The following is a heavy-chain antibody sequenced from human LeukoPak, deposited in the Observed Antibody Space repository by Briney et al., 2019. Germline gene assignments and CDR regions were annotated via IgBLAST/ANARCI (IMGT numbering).Heavy chain of an antibody. D-gene: IGHD5-18*01. CDR2: VYPGDSDT. V-gene: IGHV5-51*01. Sequence: GESLKISCQGSGYSFTSYWIGWVRQMPGKGLEWMGIVYPGDSDTRYSPSFQGQVTISADKSISTAYLQWSSLKASDTAMYYCAREGEDTAMAFDYWGQGTLVTVSS. CDR3: AREGEDTAMAFDY. CDR1: GYSFTSYW. J-gene: IGHJ4*02.